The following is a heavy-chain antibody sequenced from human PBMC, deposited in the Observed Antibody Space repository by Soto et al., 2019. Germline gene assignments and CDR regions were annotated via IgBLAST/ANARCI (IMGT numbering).Heavy chain of an antibody. J-gene: IGHJ5*01. CDR2: IKQDGSEK. Sequence: EVQLVESGGGLVQPGGSLRLSCAASGFTFSSYWMSWVRQAPGKGLEWVANIKQDGSEKYYVDSVKGRFTISRDNARNSLYLQINRQRAEDTAVYYCARAPRGVVRITLFGVFTPANWFGPWGQGNLVTLPS. CDR3: ARAPRGVVRITLFGVFTPANWFGP. CDR1: GFTFSSYW. V-gene: IGHV3-7*01. D-gene: IGHD3-3*01.